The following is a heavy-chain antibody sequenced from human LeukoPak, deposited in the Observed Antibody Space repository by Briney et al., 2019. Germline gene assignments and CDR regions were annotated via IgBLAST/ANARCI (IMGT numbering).Heavy chain of an antibody. Sequence: ATLKVSCTASGDTFTSYAIHWVRQAPGQRLEWMGWINAGNGNTKYSQKFQGRVAITRDTSASTAYMELSSLRSEDTAVYYCARDRDDSSGYAWGFDYWGQGTLVTVSS. CDR1: GDTFTSYA. V-gene: IGHV1-3*01. D-gene: IGHD3-22*01. CDR2: INAGNGNT. CDR3: ARDRDDSSGYAWGFDY. J-gene: IGHJ4*02.